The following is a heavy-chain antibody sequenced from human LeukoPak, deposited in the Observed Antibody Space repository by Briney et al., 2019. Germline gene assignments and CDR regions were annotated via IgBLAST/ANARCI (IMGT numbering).Heavy chain of an antibody. CDR3: AREVSLGYFDY. V-gene: IGHV3-30*04. CDR1: GFTFSSYA. Sequence: GGSLRLSCAASGFTFSSYAMHWVRQAPGKGLEWVAVISFDGSDKYYADSVKGRFTISRDNSKNTLYLQMNSLRAEDTAVYYCAREVSLGYFDYWGQGTLVTVSS. CDR2: ISFDGSDK. J-gene: IGHJ4*02.